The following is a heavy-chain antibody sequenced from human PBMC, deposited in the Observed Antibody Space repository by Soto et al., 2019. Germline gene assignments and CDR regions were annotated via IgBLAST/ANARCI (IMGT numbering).Heavy chain of an antibody. D-gene: IGHD2-2*01. CDR3: ASSYCISTSCPPYYGMDV. CDR1: GYTFTSYA. J-gene: IGHJ6*02. Sequence: QVQVVQSGAEEKKPGASVKVSCKASGYTFTSYAMHWVRQAPGQRLEWMGWINAGNGNTKYSQKFEGRVTITRDTSGSSAYMELSSLRSEDTAVYYCASSYCISTSCPPYYGMDVWGQGTTVTVSS. V-gene: IGHV1-3*05. CDR2: INAGNGNT.